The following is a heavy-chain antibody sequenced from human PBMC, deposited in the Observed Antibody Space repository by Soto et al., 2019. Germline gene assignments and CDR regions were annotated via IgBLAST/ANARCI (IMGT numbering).Heavy chain of an antibody. D-gene: IGHD3-22*01. CDR2: IIPIFGTA. CDR3: ARGWGYDSTDYYYAY. CDR1: GGSFNRHT. Sequence: QVQLVQSGAEVRKPGSSVRVSCKASGGSFNRHTISWVRQAPGQGLEWMGGIIPIFGTANHAQKFQGRVTIIADESTSTDYMELSSLRYDDTAIYYCARGWGYDSTDYYYAYWGQGTLVIVSS. V-gene: IGHV1-69*01. J-gene: IGHJ4*02.